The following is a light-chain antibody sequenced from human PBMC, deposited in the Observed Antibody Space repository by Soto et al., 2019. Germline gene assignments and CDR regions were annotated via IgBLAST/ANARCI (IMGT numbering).Light chain of an antibody. Sequence: EILLTQSPATLSVSPGETATLSCRASQNVLSDLAWYQQKPGQAPRLLIYGVSTRATGIPARFSGSGSGTEFTLTISSLQSEDFAVYYCQQYNDWPITFGQGTRLEIK. V-gene: IGKV3-15*01. J-gene: IGKJ5*01. CDR2: GVS. CDR1: QNVLSD. CDR3: QQYNDWPIT.